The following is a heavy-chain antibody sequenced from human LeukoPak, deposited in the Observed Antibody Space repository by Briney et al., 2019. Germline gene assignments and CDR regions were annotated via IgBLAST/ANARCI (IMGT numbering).Heavy chain of an antibody. Sequence: PSETLSLTCAVYGGSFSGYYWSWIRQPPGKGLEWIGEINHSGSTNYNPSLKSRVTISVDTSKNQFSLKLSSVTAADTAVYYCARVRRAVAHHWGQGTWSPSPQ. CDR3: ARVRRAVAHH. D-gene: IGHD6-19*01. CDR2: INHSGST. J-gene: IGHJ4*02. CDR1: GGSFSGYY. V-gene: IGHV4-34*01.